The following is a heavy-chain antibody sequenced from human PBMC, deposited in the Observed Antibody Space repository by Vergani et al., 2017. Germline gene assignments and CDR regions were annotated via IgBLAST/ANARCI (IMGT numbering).Heavy chain of an antibody. V-gene: IGHV3-11*01. Sequence: QVQLVESGGGLVKPGGSLRLSCAASGFTFSDYYMRWIRQAPGKGLEWVSYINSSGSTIYYADSVKGRFTISRDNAKNSLYLQMNSLRAEDTAVYYCARNSYDSSSYVIWDAFDIWGQGTMVTVSS. CDR3: ARNSYDSSSYVIWDAFDI. CDR1: GFTFSDYY. D-gene: IGHD3-22*01. CDR2: INSSGSTI. J-gene: IGHJ3*02.